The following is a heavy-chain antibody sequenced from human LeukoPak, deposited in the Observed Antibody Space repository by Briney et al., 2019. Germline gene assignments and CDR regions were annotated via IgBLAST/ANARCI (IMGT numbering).Heavy chain of an antibody. V-gene: IGHV3-7*01. Sequence: GGALRLSCAASGFTFSSYWMRWVRQAPGKGLEWVANKKQDGSEKYYVESMKGRFTISRENAKNSLYMQMKSLRAEETAVYYCARAQGGMGYVAFYGMDVWGQGTTVTASS. CDR3: ARAQGGMGYVAFYGMDV. J-gene: IGHJ6*02. D-gene: IGHD2-8*01. CDR2: KKQDGSEK. CDR1: GFTFSSYW.